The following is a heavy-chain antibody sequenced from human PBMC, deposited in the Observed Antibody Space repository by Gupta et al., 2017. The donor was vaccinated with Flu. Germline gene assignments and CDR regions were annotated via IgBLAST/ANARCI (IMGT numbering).Heavy chain of an antibody. CDR1: GFTFSSYG. J-gene: IGHJ4*02. V-gene: IGHV3-30*18. CDR2: ISYDGSNK. CDR3: ANGGQSGYCSGGSCYSVLDY. D-gene: IGHD2-15*01. Sequence: QVQLVESGGGVVQPGRSLRLSCAASGFTFSSYGMHWVRQAPGKGLEWVAVISYDGSNKYYADSVKGRFTIFRDNSKNTLYLQMNSLRAEDTAVYYCANGGQSGYCSGGSCYSVLDYWGQGTLVTVSS.